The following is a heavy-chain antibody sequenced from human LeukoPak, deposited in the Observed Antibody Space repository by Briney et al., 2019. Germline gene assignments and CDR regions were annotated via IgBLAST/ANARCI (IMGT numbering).Heavy chain of an antibody. CDR1: GFTFSSYE. CDR2: ISYDGSNK. J-gene: IGHJ3*02. D-gene: IGHD1-7*01. V-gene: IGHV3-30*04. CDR3: ARDNWNYDAFDI. Sequence: GGSLRLSCAASGFTFSSYEMNWVRQAPGKGLEWVAVISYDGSNKYYADSVKGRFTISRDNSKNTLYLQMNSLRAEDTAVYYCARDNWNYDAFDIWGQGTMVTVSS.